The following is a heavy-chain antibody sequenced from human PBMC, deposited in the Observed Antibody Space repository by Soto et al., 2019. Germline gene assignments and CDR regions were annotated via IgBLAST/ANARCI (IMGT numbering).Heavy chain of an antibody. CDR1: GFTFSSFA. D-gene: IGHD6-13*01. J-gene: IGHJ4*02. V-gene: IGHV3-23*01. CDR3: AMGFSAGKGSMPAF. CDR2: ISGSGGST. Sequence: EMQLLESGGGLVQPGGSLRLSCAASGFTFSSFAMSWVRQAPGKGLDWVSAISGSGGSTYSADSVKGRFTISRDNSKTTLYLQMSSLRAEDTAVYDCAMGFSAGKGSMPAFWGQGSLVTVSS.